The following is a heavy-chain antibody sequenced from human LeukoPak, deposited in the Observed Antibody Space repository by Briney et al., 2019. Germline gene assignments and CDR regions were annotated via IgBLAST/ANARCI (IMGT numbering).Heavy chain of an antibody. D-gene: IGHD6-6*01. V-gene: IGHV1-69*04. CDR3: ARLPDSSSFWWFDP. Sequence: SVKVSCKASGGTFSSYAISWVRQAPGQGLEWMGKIIPILGIANYAQKFQGRVTITADKSASTAYMELSSLRSEDTAVYYCARLPDSSSFWWFDPWGQGTLVTVSS. CDR2: IIPILGIA. CDR1: GGTFSSYA. J-gene: IGHJ5*02.